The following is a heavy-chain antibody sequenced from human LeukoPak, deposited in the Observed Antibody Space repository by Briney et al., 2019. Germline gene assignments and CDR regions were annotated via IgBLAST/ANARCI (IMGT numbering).Heavy chain of an antibody. J-gene: IGHJ4*02. V-gene: IGHV3-7*01. CDR2: RRKDGSER. Sequence: AGGSLRLSCAASGFTFSSYWMNWVREAPGRGLGWVANRRKDGSERYDMDAVKGRFTISRDNAKNSLYPQMNSLRAEDTAVYYCARVASSGYYYFSDYWGQGTQVTVSS. CDR1: GFTFSSYW. D-gene: IGHD3-22*01. CDR3: ARVASSGYYYFSDY.